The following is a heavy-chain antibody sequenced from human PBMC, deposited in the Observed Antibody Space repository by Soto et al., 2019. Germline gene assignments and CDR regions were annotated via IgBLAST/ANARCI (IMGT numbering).Heavy chain of an antibody. CDR1: GFTFSSYW. D-gene: IGHD3-22*01. V-gene: IGHV3-74*01. Sequence: EVQLVESGGGLVQPGGSLRLSCAASGFTFSSYWMHWVRQAPGKGLVWVSGINGDGSTATYADSVKGRFIISRDNAKNMLYLQMNSLTAEDTAVYYCARPRYDGSGTPFDHWGQEPWSPSPQ. CDR2: INGDGSTA. CDR3: ARPRYDGSGTPFDH. J-gene: IGHJ4*01.